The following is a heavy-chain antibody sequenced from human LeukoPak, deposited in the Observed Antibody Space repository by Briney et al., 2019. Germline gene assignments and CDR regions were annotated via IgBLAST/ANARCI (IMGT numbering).Heavy chain of an antibody. J-gene: IGHJ3*02. CDR2: ISWNSGSI. V-gene: IGHV3-9*03. CDR3: AKDITTVTTNAFDI. D-gene: IGHD4-17*01. CDR1: GFTFDDYA. Sequence: GGSLRLSCAASGFTFDDYAMHWVRHAPGKGLEWVSGISWNSGSIVYADSVKGRFTISRHTAKNSLYLQMNSLRAEHMALYYCAKDITTVTTNAFDIWGQGTMVTVSS.